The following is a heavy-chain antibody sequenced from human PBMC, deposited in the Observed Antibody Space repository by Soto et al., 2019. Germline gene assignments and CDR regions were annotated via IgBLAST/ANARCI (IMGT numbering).Heavy chain of an antibody. D-gene: IGHD3-22*01. CDR1: GFTFSSYA. Sequence: QVQLVESGGGVVQPGRSLRLSCAASGFTFSSYALHWVRQAPGKGLEWVAVISYDGSNKFYADSVRGLFTISRDDSKNTLYVQMNSLRAEDTAVYYCARDGYYHYGMDVWGQGTTVTVSS. V-gene: IGHV3-30-3*01. CDR3: ARDGYYHYGMDV. CDR2: ISYDGSNK. J-gene: IGHJ6*02.